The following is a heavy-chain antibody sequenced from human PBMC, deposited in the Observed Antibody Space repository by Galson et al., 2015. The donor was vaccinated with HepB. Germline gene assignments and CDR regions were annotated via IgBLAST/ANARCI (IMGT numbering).Heavy chain of an antibody. CDR2: ISSNGGST. D-gene: IGHD2-21*01. J-gene: IGHJ4*02. CDR3: ARGEIPPHFDY. V-gene: IGHV3-64*01. Sequence: SLRLSCAASGFTFSSYAMHWVRQAPGKGLEYVSAISSNGGSTYYANSVKGRFTISRDNSKNTLYLQMGSLRAEDMAVYYCARGEIPPHFDYWGQGTLVTVSS. CDR1: GFTFSSYA.